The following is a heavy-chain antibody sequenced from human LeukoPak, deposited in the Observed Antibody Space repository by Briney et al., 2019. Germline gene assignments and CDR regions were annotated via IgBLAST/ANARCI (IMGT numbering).Heavy chain of an antibody. CDR1: GYTFTGYY. CDR3: AREDSYGSKFDY. Sequence: AASVKVSCKASGYTFTGYYMHWVRQAPGQGLEWMGWINPNSGGTNYAQKFQGRVTMTRDTSISTAYMELSRLRSDDTAVYYCAREDSYGSKFDYWGQGTLVTVSS. D-gene: IGHD5-18*01. J-gene: IGHJ4*02. V-gene: IGHV1-2*02. CDR2: INPNSGGT.